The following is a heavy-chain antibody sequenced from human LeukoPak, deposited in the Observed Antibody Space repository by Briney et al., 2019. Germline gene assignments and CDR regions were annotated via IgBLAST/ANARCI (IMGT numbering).Heavy chain of an antibody. D-gene: IGHD3-10*01. CDR1: GFTFSSYG. Sequence: GGSLRLSCAASGFTFSSYGMHWVRQAPGKGLEWVAFIRYDGSNKYYADSVKGRFTISRDNSKNTLYLQMNSLRAEDTAVYYCAKDGSGSYYSDYYYYYYYMDVWGKGTTVTISS. CDR3: AKDGSGSYYSDYYYYYYYMDV. V-gene: IGHV3-30*02. J-gene: IGHJ6*03. CDR2: IRYDGSNK.